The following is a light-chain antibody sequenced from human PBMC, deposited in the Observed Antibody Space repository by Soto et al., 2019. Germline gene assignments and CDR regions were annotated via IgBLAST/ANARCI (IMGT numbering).Light chain of an antibody. CDR2: GAS. J-gene: IGKJ4*01. Sequence: EIVMTQSPATLSVSPGERATLSCRASQSVSSNLAWYQQKPGQAPRLLIYGASTRATGIPARFSGSGSGTEFTLTISSLQSEDFAVYYCQKYNNWPPLTFGGATKVDIK. CDR1: QSVSSN. CDR3: QKYNNWPPLT. V-gene: IGKV3-15*01.